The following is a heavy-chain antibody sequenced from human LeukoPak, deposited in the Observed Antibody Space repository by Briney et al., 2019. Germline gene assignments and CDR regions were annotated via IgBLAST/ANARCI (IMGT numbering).Heavy chain of an antibody. D-gene: IGHD3-22*01. CDR1: GYTFTSYG. CDR2: ISAYNGNT. Sequence: ASVKVSCKASGYTFTSYGISWVRQAPGQGLEWMGWISAYNGNTNYAQKLQGRVTMTTDTSTSTAYMELRSLRSGDTAVYYCARDLNPFSSGYYKDYWGQGTLVTVSS. V-gene: IGHV1-18*01. CDR3: ARDLNPFSSGYYKDY. J-gene: IGHJ4*02.